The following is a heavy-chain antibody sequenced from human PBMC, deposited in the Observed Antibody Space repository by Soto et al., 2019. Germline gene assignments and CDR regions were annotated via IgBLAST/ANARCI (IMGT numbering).Heavy chain of an antibody. J-gene: IGHJ4*02. CDR1: GYTFTDYF. CDR3: ARATRSGSPHFDH. V-gene: IGHV1-46*01. D-gene: IGHD5-12*01. Sequence: ASVKVSCKASGYTFTDYFIHWVRQAPGQGLEWMGIINPSGDSTSYAQEFQGRVTMTRETSTSTLYMELSSLRSEDTAVYYCARATRSGSPHFDHWGQGTLVTVSS. CDR2: INPSGDST.